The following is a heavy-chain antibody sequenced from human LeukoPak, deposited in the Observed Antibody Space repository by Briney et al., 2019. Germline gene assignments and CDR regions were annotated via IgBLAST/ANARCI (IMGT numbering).Heavy chain of an antibody. V-gene: IGHV3-74*01. D-gene: IGHD3-22*01. CDR2: INTDGSNI. CDR1: GFTFSGYW. J-gene: IGHJ4*02. CDR3: ARDTTYYSDRRGYYYYPFDS. Sequence: GGSLRLSCAASGFTFSGYWMHWVRQAPGKGLVWVSRINTDGSNIGYADPVKGRFTISRDNAKNTLYLQMSSLRPEDTAVYYCARDTTYYSDRRGYYYYPFDSWGQGTLVTVSS.